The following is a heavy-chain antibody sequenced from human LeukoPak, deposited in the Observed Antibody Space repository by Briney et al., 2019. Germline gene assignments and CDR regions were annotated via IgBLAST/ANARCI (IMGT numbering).Heavy chain of an antibody. Sequence: ETLSLTCTVSGGSISSYYWSWIRQPPGKGLEWIGYIYYSGSPNSTPSLNSRVPISVDTSKHQFSLNLSSVTAAHTAVYYCARHVDCSGGSCYEQYYFDSWGQGTLVTVSS. CDR2: IYYSGSP. V-gene: IGHV4-59*08. CDR3: ARHVDCSGGSCYEQYYFDS. D-gene: IGHD2-15*01. CDR1: GGSISSYY. J-gene: IGHJ4*02.